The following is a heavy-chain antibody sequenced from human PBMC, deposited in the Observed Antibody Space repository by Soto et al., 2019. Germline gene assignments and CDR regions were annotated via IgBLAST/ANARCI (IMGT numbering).Heavy chain of an antibody. D-gene: IGHD6-19*01. CDR2: ISAYNGNT. CDR1: GYTFTSYG. J-gene: IGHJ3*02. Sequence: ASVKVSCKASGYTFTSYGISWVRQAPGQGFEWMGWISAYNGNTNYAQKLQGRVTMTTDASTSTAYMELRSLRSDDTAVYYCARERLIAVAGMGHAFDIWGQGTMVTVSS. V-gene: IGHV1-18*01. CDR3: ARERLIAVAGMGHAFDI.